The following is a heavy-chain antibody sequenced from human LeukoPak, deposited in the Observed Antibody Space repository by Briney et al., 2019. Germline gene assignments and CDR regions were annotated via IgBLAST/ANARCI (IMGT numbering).Heavy chain of an antibody. D-gene: IGHD4-17*01. Sequence: GGSLRLSCAASGFSFSNYGMHWVRQAPGMGLEWVAVLSFDGSNKYYADSVKGRFTISRDNSKNTLYLQMNSLRAGDTAVYYCAKVGTLAVTTEPYFDYWGQGTLVTVSS. V-gene: IGHV3-30*18. CDR1: GFSFSNYG. J-gene: IGHJ4*02. CDR3: AKVGTLAVTTEPYFDY. CDR2: LSFDGSNK.